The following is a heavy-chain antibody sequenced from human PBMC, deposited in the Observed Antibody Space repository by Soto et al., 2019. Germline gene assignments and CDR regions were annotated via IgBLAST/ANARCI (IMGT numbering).Heavy chain of an antibody. Sequence: PSETLSLTCTVSGGSISSGGYYWSWIRQHPGKGLEWIGYIYYSGSTYYNPSLKSRVTISVDTSKNQFSLKLSSVTAADTAVYYCARENVVAAAGTDWFDPWGQGTLATVYS. J-gene: IGHJ5*02. CDR3: ARENVVAAAGTDWFDP. CDR2: IYYSGST. D-gene: IGHD6-13*01. CDR1: GGSISSGGYY. V-gene: IGHV4-31*03.